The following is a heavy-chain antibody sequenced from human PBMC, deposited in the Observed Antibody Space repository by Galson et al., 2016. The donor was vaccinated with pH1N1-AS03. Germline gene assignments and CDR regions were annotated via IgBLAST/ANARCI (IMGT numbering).Heavy chain of an antibody. V-gene: IGHV3-9*01. J-gene: IGHJ4*02. CDR1: GFTFNDYA. Sequence: SLRLSCAASGFTFNDYAMHWVRLAPGKGLEWVSGFTWNSDSIGYADSVKGRFTISRDNAQNSLYLQMNSLRSKDTALYYCTALDFWGQGTLVTVAS. CDR2: FTWNSDSI. CDR3: TALDF.